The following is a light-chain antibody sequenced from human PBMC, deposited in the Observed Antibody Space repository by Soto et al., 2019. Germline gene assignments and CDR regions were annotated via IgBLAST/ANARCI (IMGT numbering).Light chain of an antibody. CDR1: QSISSW. V-gene: IGKV1-5*01. CDR2: DGS. CDR3: QQYKSFSWT. Sequence: DIQVTQSPSTLSASVGDRVTITCRASQSISSWLAWYQQKPGKAPKLLIFDGSSLESGVPSRFSGSGSGTEFTLTITSLQPEDFATYYCQQYKSFSWTFGQGTKVDIK. J-gene: IGKJ1*01.